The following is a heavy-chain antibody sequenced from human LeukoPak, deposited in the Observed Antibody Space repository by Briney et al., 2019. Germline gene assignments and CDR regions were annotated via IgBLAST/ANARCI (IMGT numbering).Heavy chain of an antibody. CDR1: GFTVSSNY. J-gene: IGHJ5*02. CDR3: AKFMSWELLPNSNT. D-gene: IGHD1-26*01. Sequence: GGSLRLSCAASGFTVSSNYMSWVRQAPGKGLEWVALISYDESNKYYADSVKGRFTISRDNSKNTLYLQMNSLRAEDTAVYYCAKFMSWELLPNSNTWGQGTLVTVSS. CDR2: ISYDESNK. V-gene: IGHV3-30*18.